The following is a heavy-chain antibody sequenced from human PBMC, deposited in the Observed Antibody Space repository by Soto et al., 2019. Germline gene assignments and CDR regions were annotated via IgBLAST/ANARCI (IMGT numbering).Heavy chain of an antibody. V-gene: IGHV3-74*03. CDR2: IRSDGTNA. J-gene: IGHJ4*02. Sequence: DVQLVESGGGLFQPGGSLRLSCAASGFTFSSYWMHWVRQAPGKGLVWVSRIRSDGTNAEYAGSVKGRFTIARDNAENTLYLQMNSLRADDKAVYYCVRGDGDCHDGNGYLGRHWGQGTLVTVSS. CDR1: GFTFSSYW. CDR3: VRGDGDCHDGNGYLGRH. D-gene: IGHD3-22*01.